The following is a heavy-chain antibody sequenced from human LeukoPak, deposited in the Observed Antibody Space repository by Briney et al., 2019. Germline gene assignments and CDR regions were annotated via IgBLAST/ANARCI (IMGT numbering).Heavy chain of an antibody. D-gene: IGHD2-2*01. CDR1: GFSFSDYY. CDR3: AKYCSSTSCYHDY. J-gene: IGHJ4*02. CDR2: ISSRSGTT. Sequence: TGGSLRLSCATSGFSFSDYYMAWIRQAPGKELEWLSYISSRSGTTYYADSVKGRFTISRDNSKNTLYLQMNSLRAEDTAVYYCAKYCSSTSCYHDYWGQGTLVTVSS. V-gene: IGHV3-11*01.